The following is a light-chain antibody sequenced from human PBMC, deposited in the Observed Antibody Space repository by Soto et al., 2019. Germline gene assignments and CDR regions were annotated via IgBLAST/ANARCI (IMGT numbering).Light chain of an antibody. CDR3: SSYTGSSLV. V-gene: IGLV2-14*01. CDR1: NSDVGGYNY. J-gene: IGLJ2*01. Sequence: QSALTQPASVSGSPGQSITISCTGTNSDVGGYNYVSWYQQHSGKAPRLLIYEVNNRPSGASNRFSGSKSGNTASLTISGLQADDEADYYCSSYTGSSLVFGGGTKVTVL. CDR2: EVN.